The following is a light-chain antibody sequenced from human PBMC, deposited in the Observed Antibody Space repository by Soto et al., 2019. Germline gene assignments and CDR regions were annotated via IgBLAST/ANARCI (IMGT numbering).Light chain of an antibody. CDR3: QQSGSSPYT. Sequence: EIVLTQSPGTLSVSPGERATLSCRASQSVISPYHHWYQQRPGQAPRLLIYATSSRASGVSHRFSGSGSGADFTLTISRLEPEDFAVYYCQQSGSSPYTFGQGTKLEIK. J-gene: IGKJ2*01. CDR1: QSVISPY. V-gene: IGKV3-20*01. CDR2: ATS.